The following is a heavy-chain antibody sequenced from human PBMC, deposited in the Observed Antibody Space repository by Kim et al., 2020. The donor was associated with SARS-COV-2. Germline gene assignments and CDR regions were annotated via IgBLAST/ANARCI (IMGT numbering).Heavy chain of an antibody. V-gene: IGHV3-33*01. J-gene: IGHJ4*02. CDR3: ARGYEVGATPGYFDY. D-gene: IGHD1-26*01. Sequence: GGSLRLSCAASGFTFSSYGMHWVRQAPGKGLEWVAVIWYDGSNKYYADSVKGRFTISRDNSKNTLYLQMNSLRAEDTAVYYCARGYEVGATPGYFDYWGQGTLVTVSS. CDR2: IWYDGSNK. CDR1: GFTFSSYG.